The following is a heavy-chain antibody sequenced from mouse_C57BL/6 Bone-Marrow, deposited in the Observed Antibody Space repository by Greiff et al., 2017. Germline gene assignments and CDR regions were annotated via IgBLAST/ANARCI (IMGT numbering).Heavy chain of an antibody. CDR3: ARDRVVAPSYWYFDV. CDR1: GFTFSSYA. CDR2: ISDGGSYT. D-gene: IGHD1-1*01. Sequence: DVMLVESGGGLVKPGGSLKLSCAASGFTFSSYAMSWVRQTPEKRLEWVATISDGGSYTYYPDNVKGRFTISRDNAKNYLYLQMSHLKSEDTAMYYCARDRVVAPSYWYFDVWGTGTTVTVSS. V-gene: IGHV5-4*01. J-gene: IGHJ1*03.